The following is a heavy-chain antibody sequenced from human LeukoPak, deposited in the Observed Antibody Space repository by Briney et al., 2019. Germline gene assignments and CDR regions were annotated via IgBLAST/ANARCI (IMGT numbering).Heavy chain of an antibody. J-gene: IGHJ4*02. CDR3: GIAARRPQAGEFDY. CDR1: GFTFSSYW. CDR2: IKQDGSEK. D-gene: IGHD6-6*01. V-gene: IGHV3-7*03. Sequence: GGSLRLSCAASGFTFSSYWMSWVRQAPGKGLEWVANIKQDGSEKYYVDSVKGRFTISRDNAKNSLYLQMNSLRAEDTAVYYCGIAARRPQAGEFDYWGQGTLVTVSS.